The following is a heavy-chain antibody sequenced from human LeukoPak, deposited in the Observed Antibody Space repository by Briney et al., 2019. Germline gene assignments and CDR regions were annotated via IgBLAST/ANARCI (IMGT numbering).Heavy chain of an antibody. CDR1: GFTFSSYD. CDR3: ARSGGEEQQLPPGSAGYGMDV. D-gene: IGHD6-13*01. V-gene: IGHV3-13*01. J-gene: IGHJ6*02. Sequence: GGSLRLSCAASGFTFSSYDMHWVRQATGKGLEWVSAIGTAGDTYYPGSVKGRFTISRENAKNSLYLQMNSLRAGDTAVYYCARSGGEEQQLPPGSAGYGMDVWGQGTTVTVSS. CDR2: IGTAGDT.